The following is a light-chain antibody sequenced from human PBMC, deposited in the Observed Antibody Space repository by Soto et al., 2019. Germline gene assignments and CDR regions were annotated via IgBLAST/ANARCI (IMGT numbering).Light chain of an antibody. CDR2: SAS. Sequence: IQMTQSPSSVSASVGDRVTITCRASQPISSWLAWYQQKPGQPPNLLIYSASTLRSGVPSRFSGSDSGTLFTLTITNLQPEDFATYYCQQASSFPLTFGGGTKVEV. V-gene: IGKV1-12*01. J-gene: IGKJ4*01. CDR3: QQASSFPLT. CDR1: QPISSW.